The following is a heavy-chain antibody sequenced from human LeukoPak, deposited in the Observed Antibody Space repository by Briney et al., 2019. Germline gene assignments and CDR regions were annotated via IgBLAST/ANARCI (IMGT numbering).Heavy chain of an antibody. J-gene: IGHJ6*02. V-gene: IGHV3-23*01. CDR2: ISGSGGST. CDR3: AKAGRIAGYDV. Sequence: GGSLRLSCAASGFTVSSNYMSWVRQAPGKGLEWVSGISGSGGSTYYADSVKGRFTISRDNSKNTLYLQMNSLRAEDTAVYYCAKAGRIAGYDVWGQGTTVTVSS. D-gene: IGHD6-13*01. CDR1: GFTVSSNY.